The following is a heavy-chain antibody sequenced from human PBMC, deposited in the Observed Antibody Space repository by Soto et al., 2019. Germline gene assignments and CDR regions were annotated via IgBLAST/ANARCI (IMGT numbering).Heavy chain of an antibody. CDR3: TKDGDSAEYGY. J-gene: IGHJ4*02. Sequence: SVKVSCKASGDTFGRNAIHWVRQAPGQGLEWMGGSIPMFPTTNYAQKFKGRLTIYADESTGTAYMEMTSLTSEDTAVYYCTKDGDSAEYGYWGQGTLVALSS. D-gene: IGHD2-21*01. V-gene: IGHV1-69*13. CDR2: SIPMFPTT. CDR1: GDTFGRNA.